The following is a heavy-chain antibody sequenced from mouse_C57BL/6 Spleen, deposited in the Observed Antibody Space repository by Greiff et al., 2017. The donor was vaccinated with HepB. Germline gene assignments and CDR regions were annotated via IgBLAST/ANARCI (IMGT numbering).Heavy chain of an antibody. D-gene: IGHD2-1*01. V-gene: IGHV1-82*01. CDR2: IYPGDGDT. J-gene: IGHJ1*03. Sequence: VQLVESGPELVKPGASVKISCKASGYAFSSSWMNWVKQRPGKGLEWIGRIYPGDGDTNYNGKFKGKATLTADKSSSTAYMQLSSLTSEDSAVYFCARRDLLWYWYFDVWGTGTTVTVSS. CDR1: GYAFSSSW. CDR3: ARRDLLWYWYFDV.